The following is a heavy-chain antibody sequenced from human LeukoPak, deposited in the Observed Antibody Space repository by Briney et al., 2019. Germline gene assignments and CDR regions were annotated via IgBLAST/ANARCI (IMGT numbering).Heavy chain of an antibody. CDR2: ISSSGSTI. CDR1: GFTFNRFY. CDR3: ASTAAGTRGYFDY. J-gene: IGHJ4*02. Sequence: GGSLRLSCSASGFTFNRFYLHWVRQAPGKGLEWVSYISSSGSTIYYADSVKGRFTISRDNAKNSLYLQMNSLRAEDTAVYYCASTAAGTRGYFDYWGQGTLVTVSS. D-gene: IGHD6-13*01. V-gene: IGHV3-48*03.